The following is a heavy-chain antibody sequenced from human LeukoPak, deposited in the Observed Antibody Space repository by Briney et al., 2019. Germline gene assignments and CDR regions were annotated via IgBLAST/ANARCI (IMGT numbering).Heavy chain of an antibody. D-gene: IGHD2-15*01. CDR1: GGSISNGVYY. J-gene: IGHJ4*02. V-gene: IGHV4-31*03. CDR2: IYYSGST. CDR3: ARDLGGGSFDF. Sequence: PSDTLSLPCTVSGGSISNGVYYWSWICQHPGKVLVRIGYIYYSGSTYYSQSLKSRLTMSVDTSKNQFSLKLSSVTAADTAVYYCARDLGGGSFDFWGQGTLVTVSS.